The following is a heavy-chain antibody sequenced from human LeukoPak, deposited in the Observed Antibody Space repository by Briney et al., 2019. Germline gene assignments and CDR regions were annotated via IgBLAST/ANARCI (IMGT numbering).Heavy chain of an antibody. CDR3: ARDQQYFNWFDP. J-gene: IGHJ5*02. CDR1: GGSISSGGSH. D-gene: IGHD2/OR15-2a*01. CDR2: IYYSGST. V-gene: IGHV4-31*03. Sequence: SETLSLTCTVSGGSISSGGSHWSWIRQHPGKGLEWIGYIYYSGSTYYNPSLKSRVTISVDTSKNQFSLKLSSVTAADTAVYYCARDQQYFNWFDPWGQGTLVTVSS.